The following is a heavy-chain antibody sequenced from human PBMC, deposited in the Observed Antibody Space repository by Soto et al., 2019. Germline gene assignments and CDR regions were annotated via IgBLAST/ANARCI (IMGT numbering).Heavy chain of an antibody. CDR3: AKDLRSGWSLDS. V-gene: IGHV1-46*01. CDR1: GYSFTSHY. CDR2: IYPGGVNI. D-gene: IGHD6-19*01. Sequence: GASVKVSCKAIGYSFTSHYMHWVRQAPGQGLEWMGTIYPGGVNIAYAQKFKGRFTISRDNSKNTVHLQMNSLRAEDTAVYYCAKDLRSGWSLDSWGQGTLVTVSS. J-gene: IGHJ4*02.